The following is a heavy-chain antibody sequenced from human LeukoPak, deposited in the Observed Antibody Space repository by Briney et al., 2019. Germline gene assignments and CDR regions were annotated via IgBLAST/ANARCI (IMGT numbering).Heavy chain of an antibody. Sequence: SETLSLTCTVSGASVTSQYWNWIRQPAGKGLEWIGRIYISGATKYNPSLMSRVTISVDKSKNQFSLNLTSVTAADTAVYYCVGDRDTAMGPYLDSWGQGILVTVSS. CDR1: GASVTSQY. J-gene: IGHJ4*02. CDR3: VGDRDTAMGPYLDS. V-gene: IGHV4-4*07. D-gene: IGHD5-18*01. CDR2: IYISGAT.